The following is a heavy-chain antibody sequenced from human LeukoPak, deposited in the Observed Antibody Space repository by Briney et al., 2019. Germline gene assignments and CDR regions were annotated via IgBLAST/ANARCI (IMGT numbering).Heavy chain of an antibody. J-gene: IGHJ4*02. CDR1: GFTFSSYG. CDR3: ARDGQGYYDSSGYLYYFDY. CDR2: ISYDGSNK. Sequence: AGVSLRLSCAASGFTFSSYGMHWVRQAPGKGLEWVAVISYDGSNKYYADSVKGRFTISRDNSKNTLYLQMNSLRAEDTAVYYCARDGQGYYDSSGYLYYFDYWGQGTLVTVSS. D-gene: IGHD3-22*01. V-gene: IGHV3-30*19.